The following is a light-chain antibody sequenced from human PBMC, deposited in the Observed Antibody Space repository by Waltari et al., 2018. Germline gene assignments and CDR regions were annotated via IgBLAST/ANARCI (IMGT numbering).Light chain of an antibody. CDR2: EVN. CDR3: SSYAGSTWVV. Sequence: QSALTHPPSASGSPPPSVPLSSPATSTHIGAYNYFSWYQQRPGKAPRLMIYEVNKRPSGVPDRFSGSKSGNTASLTVSGLQAEDEADYFCSSYAGSTWVVFGGGTKLTVL. J-gene: IGLJ2*01. CDR1: STHIGAYNY. V-gene: IGLV2-8*01.